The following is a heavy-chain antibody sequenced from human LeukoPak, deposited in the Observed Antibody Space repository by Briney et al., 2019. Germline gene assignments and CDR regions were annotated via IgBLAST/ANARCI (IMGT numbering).Heavy chain of an antibody. V-gene: IGHV1-2*02. CDR1: VYTFTVYY. D-gene: IGHD6-19*01. J-gene: IGHJ5*02. CDR2: INPNSGGT. CDR3: ARGPRIAVAGTEDWFDP. Sequence: ASVTVSFTASVYTFTVYYMHWVRQAPGQGLEWMGWINPNSGGTNYAQKFQGRVTMTRDTSISTAYMELSRLRSDDTAVYYCARGPRIAVAGTEDWFDPWGQGTLVTVSS.